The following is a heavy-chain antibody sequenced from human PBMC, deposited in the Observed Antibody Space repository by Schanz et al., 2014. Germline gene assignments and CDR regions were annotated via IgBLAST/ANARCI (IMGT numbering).Heavy chain of an antibody. D-gene: IGHD2-21*01. V-gene: IGHV3-30*04. CDR3: AKDVRSIGDCCHNAFDI. CDR2: ISYDGSNK. J-gene: IGHJ3*02. Sequence: QVQLVESGGGVVQPGRSLRLSCAASGFTFSSYAMHWVRQAPGKGLEWVAVISYDGSNKYYADSVKGRFTISRDNSKNTLYLQMNSLRAEDTAVYYCAKDVRSIGDCCHNAFDIWGQGTMVTVSS. CDR1: GFTFSSYA.